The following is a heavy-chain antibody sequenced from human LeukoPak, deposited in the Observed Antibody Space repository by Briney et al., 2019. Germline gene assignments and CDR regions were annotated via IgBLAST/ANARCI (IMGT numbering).Heavy chain of an antibody. D-gene: IGHD3-16*01. CDR1: GGSISSYY. CDR3: ARDLGGYSYYYMDV. CDR2: IYTSGGT. Sequence: SETLSLTCTASGGSISSYYWGWIRQPAGKGLEWIGRIYTSGGTNYNPSLKSRVTISVDKSRKQFSLQLSSVTAADTAAYYCARDLGGYSYYYMDVWGKGTTVTVSS. J-gene: IGHJ6*03. V-gene: IGHV4-4*07.